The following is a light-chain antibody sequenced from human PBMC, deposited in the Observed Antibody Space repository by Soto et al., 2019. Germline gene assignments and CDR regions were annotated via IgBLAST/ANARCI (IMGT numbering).Light chain of an antibody. Sequence: EIVMTQSPATLSVSPGERVTLSCRASQSVRSNLAWYQQRPGQAPRLLIYAASTRATGIPARFSGSGSGTEFTLTIDSLQSEDSAVYYCQQYNEWPPQYTFGQGTKLEIK. CDR3: QQYNEWPPQYT. J-gene: IGKJ2*01. CDR1: QSVRSN. V-gene: IGKV3-15*01. CDR2: AAS.